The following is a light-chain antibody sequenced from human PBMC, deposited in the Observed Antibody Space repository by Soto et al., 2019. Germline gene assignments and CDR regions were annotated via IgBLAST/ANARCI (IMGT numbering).Light chain of an antibody. CDR2: DVS. V-gene: IGLV2-11*01. CDR3: CSYTDSHTWV. CDR1: SSAANTYND. J-gene: IGLJ2*01. Sequence: QSALTQPRSVSGSPGQSVTISCTGTSSAANTYNDVAWYQQNPAKAPKLIIYDVSKRPSGVPDRFSGSKSGNTASLTISGLQAEDEADYYCCSYTDSHTWVFGGGTKVTVL.